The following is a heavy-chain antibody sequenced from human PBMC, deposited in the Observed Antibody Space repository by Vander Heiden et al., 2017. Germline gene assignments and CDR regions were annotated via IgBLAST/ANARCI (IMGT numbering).Heavy chain of an antibody. Sequence: EVQLVESGGGLVQPGGCLRLPCVGSGFTFSDHYMDWVRQAPGKGLEWVGRIRNKAASHTTAYAASVEGRFAISRDDSKNSLYLQLNSLKTEDTAMYYCATSPSSGYNWGQGTQVTVSS. V-gene: IGHV3-72*01. CDR2: IRNKAASHTT. D-gene: IGHD3-22*01. J-gene: IGHJ1*01. CDR1: GFTFSDHY. CDR3: ATSPSSGYN.